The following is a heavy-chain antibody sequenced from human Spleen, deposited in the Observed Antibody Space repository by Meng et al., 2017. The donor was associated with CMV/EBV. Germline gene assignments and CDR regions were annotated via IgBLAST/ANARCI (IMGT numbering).Heavy chain of an antibody. CDR2: ISGSGGST. CDR1: GFTFSSYA. Sequence: GGSLRLSCAASGFTFSSYAMSWVRQAPGKGLEWVSAISGSGGSTYYADSVKGRFTISRDNAKDSLYLQMNILTAADTAVYYCARGGHSSSWYLGYWGQGTLVTVSS. J-gene: IGHJ4*02. CDR3: ARGGHSSSWYLGY. D-gene: IGHD6-13*01. V-gene: IGHV3-23*01.